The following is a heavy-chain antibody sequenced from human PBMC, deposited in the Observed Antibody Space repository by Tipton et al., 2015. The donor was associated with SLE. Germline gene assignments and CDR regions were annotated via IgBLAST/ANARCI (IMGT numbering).Heavy chain of an antibody. J-gene: IGHJ4*02. CDR1: GGSISSGSYY. CDR2: IYTSGST. V-gene: IGHV4-61*02. Sequence: TLSLTCTVSGGSISSGSYYWSWIRQPAGKGLEWIGRIYTSGSTNYNPSLKSRVTISVDTSKNHFSLKLSSVTAADTAVDYCARDLAYCSSTSCFDYFDYWGQGTLVTVSS. CDR3: ARDLAYCSSTSCFDYFDY. D-gene: IGHD2-2*01.